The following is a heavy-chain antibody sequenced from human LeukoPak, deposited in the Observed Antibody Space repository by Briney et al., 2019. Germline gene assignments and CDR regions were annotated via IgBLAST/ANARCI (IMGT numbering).Heavy chain of an antibody. CDR1: GFTFSSYS. D-gene: IGHD6-13*01. J-gene: IGHJ2*01. CDR3: ARDRGIAAAGTWYFDL. CDR2: ISSSSSYI. Sequence: GGSLRLSCAASGFTFSSYSMNWVRQAPGKGLEWVSSISSSSSYIYYADSVKGRFTISRDNAKNSLYLQMNSLRAEDTAVYYCARDRGIAAAGTWYFDLWGRGTLVTVSS. V-gene: IGHV3-21*01.